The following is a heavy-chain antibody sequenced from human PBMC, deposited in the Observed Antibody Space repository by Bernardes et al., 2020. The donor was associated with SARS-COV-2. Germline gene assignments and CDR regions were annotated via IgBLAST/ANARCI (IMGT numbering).Heavy chain of an antibody. J-gene: IGHJ4*02. CDR2: ISPSGYST. Sequence: GGSLRLSCAASKFTFSNYAMSCVRQPPGKGLEWVSDISPSGYSTYYADSVKGRFTISRDNSKNTLYLQMNSLRAEDTAVYYCVKKSGGTTSGFDYWGQGTLVTVSS. V-gene: IGHV3-23*01. CDR1: KFTFSNYA. CDR3: VKKSGGTTSGFDY. D-gene: IGHD4-17*01.